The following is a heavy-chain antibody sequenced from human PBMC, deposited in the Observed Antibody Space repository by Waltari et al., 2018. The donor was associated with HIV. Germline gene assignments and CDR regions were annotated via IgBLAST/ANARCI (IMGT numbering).Heavy chain of an antibody. Sequence: EVQLVVSGGGLVQRGGSLRLSCAASGFTCDDYAMHWLRQAPGKGLECVSGISWNGGGIGYADSVKGRFTISRDNAKNSLYLQMNSLRAEDTAMYYCAKDRSGNYYNPWFDPWGQGTLVTVSS. CDR3: AKDRSGNYYNPWFDP. J-gene: IGHJ5*02. CDR2: ISWNGGGI. CDR1: GFTCDDYA. V-gene: IGHV3-9*01. D-gene: IGHD3-10*01.